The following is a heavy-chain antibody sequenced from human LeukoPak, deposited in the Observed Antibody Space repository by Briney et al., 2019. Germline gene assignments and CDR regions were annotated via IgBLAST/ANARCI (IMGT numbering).Heavy chain of an antibody. CDR2: INTDGSST. Sequence: PGGSLRSSCAASGFALRSYGMDECRQAPGKGLVWVSRINTDGSSTSYADSVKGRFTISRDNAKNTLYLQMNSLRVEDTAVYYLLRGYLMSYYWDQGTLVTVSS. D-gene: IGHD1-14*01. CDR3: LRGYLMSYY. V-gene: IGHV3-74*01. CDR1: GFALRSYG. J-gene: IGHJ4*02.